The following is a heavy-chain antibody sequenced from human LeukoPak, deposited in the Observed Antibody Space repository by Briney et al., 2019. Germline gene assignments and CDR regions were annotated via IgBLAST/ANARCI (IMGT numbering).Heavy chain of an antibody. Sequence: SGTLSLTCAVSGGSISSSNWWSWVRQPPGKGLEWIGEIYHSGSTNYNPSLKSRVTISVDKSKNQFSLKLSSVTAADTAVYYCARESYSYGLYYYYYMDVWGKGTTVTVSS. CDR3: ARESYSYGLYYYYYMDV. D-gene: IGHD5-18*01. V-gene: IGHV4-4*02. J-gene: IGHJ6*03. CDR1: GGSISSSNW. CDR2: IYHSGST.